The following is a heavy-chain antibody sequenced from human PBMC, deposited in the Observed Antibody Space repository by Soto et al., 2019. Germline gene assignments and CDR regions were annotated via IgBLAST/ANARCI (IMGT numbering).Heavy chain of an antibody. V-gene: IGHV6-1*01. Sequence: PSQTLSLTCAISGDSVSSNSAAWNWIRQSPSRGLEWLGRAYYRSKWYNDYAVSVKSRITINPDTSKNQFSLQPNSVTPEDTAVYYCVRGARVAGDRIDVPGQGTTDPVSS. CDR2: AYYRSKWYN. J-gene: IGHJ6*01. CDR1: GDSVSSNSAA. D-gene: IGHD2-21*01. CDR3: VRGARVAGDRIDV.